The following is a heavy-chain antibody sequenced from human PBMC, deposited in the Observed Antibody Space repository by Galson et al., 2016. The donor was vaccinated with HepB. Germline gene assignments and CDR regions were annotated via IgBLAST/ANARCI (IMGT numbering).Heavy chain of an antibody. CDR1: GFSLRTSGEG. J-gene: IGHJ4*02. CDR2: IFWDDDK. D-gene: IGHD3-10*01. Sequence: PALVKPTQTLTLTCTFSGFSLRTSGEGVGWIRQPPGKALEWLGLIFWDDDKRYSPSLTSRLTITKDSSEDQVVLTMTNVDPLDTAAYYCSHYRVQGVIMSESCFDYWGQGILVSVSS. V-gene: IGHV2-5*02. CDR3: SHYRVQGVIMSESCFDY.